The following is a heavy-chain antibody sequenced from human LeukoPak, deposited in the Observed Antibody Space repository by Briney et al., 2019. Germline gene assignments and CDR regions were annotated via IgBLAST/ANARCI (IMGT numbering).Heavy chain of an antibody. CDR1: GGSISSYY. CDR2: IYYSGST. V-gene: IGHV4-59*01. CDR3: VRVNGYGDYADPDYFDY. D-gene: IGHD4-17*01. Sequence: SETLSLTCTASGGSISSYYWSWIRQPPGKGLEWIGYIYYSGSTNYNPSLKSRVTISVDTSKNQFSLKLSSVTAADTAVYYCVRVNGYGDYADPDYFDYWGQGTLVTVSS. J-gene: IGHJ4*02.